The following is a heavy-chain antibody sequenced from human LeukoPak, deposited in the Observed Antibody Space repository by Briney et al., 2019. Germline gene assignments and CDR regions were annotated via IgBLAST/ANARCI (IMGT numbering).Heavy chain of an antibody. Sequence: PSETLSLTCAVYGGSFSGYYWSWIRQPPGKGLEWIGEINHSGSTNYNPSLKSRVTISVDTSKNQFSLKLSSVTAADTAVYYFARPLDYHDAFDIWGQGTMVTVSS. CDR2: INHSGST. V-gene: IGHV4-34*01. CDR3: ARPLDYHDAFDI. CDR1: GGSFSGYY. D-gene: IGHD3-16*01. J-gene: IGHJ3*02.